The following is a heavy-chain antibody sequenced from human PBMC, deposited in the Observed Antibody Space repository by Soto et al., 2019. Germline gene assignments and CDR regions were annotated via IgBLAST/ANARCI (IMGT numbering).Heavy chain of an antibody. D-gene: IGHD2-15*01. J-gene: IGHJ4*02. V-gene: IGHV5-51*01. CDR1: GYSFTNYW. Sequence: EVQLVQSGAEVKKPGDSLKISCKASGYSFTNYWIGWVRQMPGKGLEWMGIIYPDDSDARYSPSFQGQVTISADKSITTAYLQWSSLKASDTAMYYCVRRYCSGRNCYHDDYWGQGTLVTVSS. CDR3: VRRYCSGRNCYHDDY. CDR2: IYPDDSDA.